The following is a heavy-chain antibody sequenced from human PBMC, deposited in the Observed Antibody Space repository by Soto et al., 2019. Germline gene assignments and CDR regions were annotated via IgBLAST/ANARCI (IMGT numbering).Heavy chain of an antibody. D-gene: IGHD4-17*01. V-gene: IGHV4-39*01. CDR1: GGSISSSSYY. J-gene: IGHJ4*02. Sequence: SETLSLTCTVSGGSISSSSYYWGWIRQPPGKGLEWIGSIYYSGSTYYNPSLKSRVTISVGTSKNQFSLKLSSVTAADTAVYYCASLSRSTVTFDYWGQGTLVTVS. CDR2: IYYSGST. CDR3: ASLSRSTVTFDY.